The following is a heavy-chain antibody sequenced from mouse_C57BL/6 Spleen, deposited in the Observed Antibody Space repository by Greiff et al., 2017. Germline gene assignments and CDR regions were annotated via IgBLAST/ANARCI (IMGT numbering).Heavy chain of an antibody. J-gene: IGHJ4*01. CDR1: GYAFTNYL. CDR3: ARRRDYYAMDD. V-gene: IGHV1-54*01. Sequence: VQLQQSGAELVRPGTSVKVSCKASGYAFTNYLIEWVKQRPGQGLEWIGVINPGSGGTNYNEKFKGKATLTAGKSSSTAYMQLSSLTSEDSAVYGCARRRDYYAMDDWGQGTSVTVSS. CDR2: INPGSGGT.